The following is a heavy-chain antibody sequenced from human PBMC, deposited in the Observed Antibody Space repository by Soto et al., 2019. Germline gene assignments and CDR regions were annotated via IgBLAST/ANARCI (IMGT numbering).Heavy chain of an antibody. D-gene: IGHD5-18*01. J-gene: IGHJ6*02. CDR2: ISYDGSNK. CDR3: ARQKVGYSYGPDYYYYGMDV. Sequence: GGSLRLSCAASGFTFISYAMHGVRQAPCKGLEWVAVISYDGSNKYYADSVKGRFTISRDNSKNTLYLQMNSLRAVDTAVYYCARQKVGYSYGPDYYYYGMDVWGQGTTVTVSS. CDR1: GFTFISYA. V-gene: IGHV3-30-3*01.